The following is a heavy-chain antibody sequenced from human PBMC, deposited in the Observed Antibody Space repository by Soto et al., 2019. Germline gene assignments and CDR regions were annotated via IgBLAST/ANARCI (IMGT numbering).Heavy chain of an antibody. CDR1: GFTFSSYW. J-gene: IGHJ4*02. Sequence: RLSCAASGFTFSSYWMSWVRQAPGKGLEWVANIKQDGSEKYYVDSVKGRFTISRDNAKNSLYLQMNSLRAEDTAVYYCARDLIVGASYIPGYWGQGTLVTVSS. D-gene: IGHD1-26*01. V-gene: IGHV3-7*03. CDR3: ARDLIVGASYIPGY. CDR2: IKQDGSEK.